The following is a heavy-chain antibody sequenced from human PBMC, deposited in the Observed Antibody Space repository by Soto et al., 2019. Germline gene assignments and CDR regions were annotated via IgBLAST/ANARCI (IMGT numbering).Heavy chain of an antibody. Sequence: PGGSLRLSCAASGFSFTSYAMHWVRQAPGKGLEWVAVISYDGSNKYYADSVKGRFTMSRDNSKNTLYLQMNSLRAEDTAVYYCSSVVFFFGWFCDNRDLHSFPARRSSDL. D-gene: IGHD3-3*01. CDR1: GFSFTSYA. CDR2: ISYDGSNK. J-gene: IGHJ2*01. V-gene: IGHV3-30-3*01. CDR3: SSVVFFFGWFCDNRDLHSFPARRSSDL.